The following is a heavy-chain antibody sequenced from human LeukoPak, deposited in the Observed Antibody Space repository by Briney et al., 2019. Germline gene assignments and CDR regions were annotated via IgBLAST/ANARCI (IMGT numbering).Heavy chain of an antibody. CDR2: INHSGST. Sequence: ETGGSLRLSCAASGFTFSSYEMNWVRQPPGKGLEWIGEINHSGSTNYNPSLKSRVTISVDTSKNQFSLKLSSVTAADTAVYYCARPKVWGQGTLVTVSS. V-gene: IGHV4-34*01. J-gene: IGHJ4*02. CDR1: GFTFSSYE. CDR3: ARPKV.